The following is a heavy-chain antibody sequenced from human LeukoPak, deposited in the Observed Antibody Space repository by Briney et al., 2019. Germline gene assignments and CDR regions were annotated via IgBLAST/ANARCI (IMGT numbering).Heavy chain of an antibody. D-gene: IGHD3-10*01. J-gene: IGHJ6*02. Sequence: ASVKVSCKASGYTFTGYYMHWVRQAPGQGLEWMGWINPNSGGTNYAQKFQGRVTMTRDTSISTAYMELSRLRSDDTAVYYCARGHYYYGSGSYLYYYGMDVWGQGTTVTVSS. CDR3: ARGHYYYGSGSYLYYYGMDV. V-gene: IGHV1-2*02. CDR2: INPNSGGT. CDR1: GYTFTGYY.